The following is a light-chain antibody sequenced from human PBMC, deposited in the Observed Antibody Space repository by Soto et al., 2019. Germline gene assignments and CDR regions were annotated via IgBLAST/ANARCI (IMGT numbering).Light chain of an antibody. CDR2: GAS. Sequence: EIVLTQSPGTLSLSPGERDTLSCRASQSVSSSYLAWYQQKPGQAPRLLIYGASSRATGIPDRFSGSGSGTDFTLTISRLEPEDFAAYYCQQYGSSSITFGQGTRLEIK. CDR1: QSVSSSY. V-gene: IGKV3-20*01. CDR3: QQYGSSSIT. J-gene: IGKJ5*01.